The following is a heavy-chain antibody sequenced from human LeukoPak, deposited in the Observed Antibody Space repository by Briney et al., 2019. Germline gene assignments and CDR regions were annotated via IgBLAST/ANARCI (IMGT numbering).Heavy chain of an antibody. CDR3: AKPRIIGLGWAQFDY. J-gene: IGHJ4*02. CDR2: IYENGGTT. Sequence: GGSLRLSCVGSGFTFRSHAMSWVRQAPEKGLEFVSGIYENGGTTYYADSVKGRFSISRDNSKNTLYLQMNSLRAEDTAIYYCAKPRIIGLGWAQFDYWGQGSLVTVPS. CDR1: GFTFRSHA. V-gene: IGHV3-23*01. D-gene: IGHD2-15*01.